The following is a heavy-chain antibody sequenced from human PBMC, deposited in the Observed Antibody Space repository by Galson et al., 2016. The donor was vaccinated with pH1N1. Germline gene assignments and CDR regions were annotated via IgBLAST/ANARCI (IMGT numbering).Heavy chain of an antibody. CDR2: IDWDAKK. CDR1: GFSLRTSGMS. V-gene: IGHV2-70*20. CDR3: ARSLYGDYVGGMDV. Sequence: PALVKPTQTLTLTCTFSGFSLRTSGMSVTWVRQPPGKALEWLALIDWDAKKYYSTSLKTRPTISKDTSRNQVVLIMTHMDPVDTATYYCARSLYGDYVGGMDVWGQGTTVTVSS. D-gene: IGHD4-17*01. J-gene: IGHJ6*02.